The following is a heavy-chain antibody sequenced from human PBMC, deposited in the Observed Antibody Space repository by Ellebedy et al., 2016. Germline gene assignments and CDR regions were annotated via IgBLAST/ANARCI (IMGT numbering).Heavy chain of an antibody. CDR2: IYWNDDK. V-gene: IGHV2-5*01. CDR1: GFSLSTSGLC. CDR3: AHRTTVTSVDY. D-gene: IGHD4-11*01. J-gene: IGHJ4*02. Sequence: SGPTLVKPTQTLTLTCTFSGFSLSTSGLCVGWVRQPPGKALEWLAFIYWNDDKLYSPSLKTRLTIAKDTSKNQVVLTVTNVDPVDTATYYCAHRTTVTSVDYWGQGTLVTVSS.